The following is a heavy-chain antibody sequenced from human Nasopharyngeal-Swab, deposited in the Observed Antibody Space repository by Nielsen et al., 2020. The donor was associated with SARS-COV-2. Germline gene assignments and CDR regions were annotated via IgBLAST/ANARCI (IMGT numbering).Heavy chain of an antibody. CDR2: ISYDGSNK. V-gene: IGHV3-30*04. J-gene: IGHJ4*02. D-gene: IGHD2-15*01. CDR3: ASDPYCSGGSCYDY. CDR1: GFTFSSYA. Sequence: GESLRLSCAASGFTFSSYAMHWVRQAPGKGLEWVAVISYDGSNKYYADSVKGRFTISRDNSKNTLYLQMNSLRAEDTAVYYCASDPYCSGGSCYDYWGQGTLVTVSS.